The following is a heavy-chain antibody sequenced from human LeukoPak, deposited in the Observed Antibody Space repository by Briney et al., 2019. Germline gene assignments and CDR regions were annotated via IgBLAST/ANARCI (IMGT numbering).Heavy chain of an antibody. Sequence: QTGGSLRLSCAASGFTFSSYAMHWVRQAPGKGLEWVAVISYDGSNKYYADSVKGRFTISRDNSKNTLYLQMNSLRAEDTAVYYCARDDQLSYMVWGVIPFSFFDYWGQGTLVTVSS. J-gene: IGHJ4*02. D-gene: IGHD3-10*01. CDR2: ISYDGSNK. CDR3: ARDDQLSYMVWGVIPFSFFDY. V-gene: IGHV3-30*04. CDR1: GFTFSSYA.